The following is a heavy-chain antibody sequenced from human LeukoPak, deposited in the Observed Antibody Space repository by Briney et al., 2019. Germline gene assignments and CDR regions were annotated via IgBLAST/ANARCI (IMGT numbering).Heavy chain of an antibody. CDR3: AKDLRYSGSSALDY. J-gene: IGHJ4*02. V-gene: IGHV3-9*01. Sequence: GGSLRLSCAASGLTFDDYAMHWVRQAPGKGLEWVSGISWNSGSIGYADSVKGRFTISRDNAKNSLYLQMNSLRAEDTALYYCAKDLRYSGSSALDYWGQGTLVTVSS. D-gene: IGHD1-26*01. CDR2: ISWNSGSI. CDR1: GLTFDDYA.